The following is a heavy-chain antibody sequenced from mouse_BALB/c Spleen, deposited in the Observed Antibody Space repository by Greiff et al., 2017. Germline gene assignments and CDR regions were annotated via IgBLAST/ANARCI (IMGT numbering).Heavy chain of an antibody. D-gene: IGHD2-4*01. CDR3: AREETMITTKRAAWFAY. V-gene: IGHV1-61*01. CDR2: IHPSDSET. CDR1: GYSFTSYW. Sequence: QVQLQQPGAELVRPGASVKLSCKASGYSFTSYWMNWVKQRPGQGLEWIGMIHPSDSETRLNQKFKDKATLTVDKSSSTAYMQLSSPTSEDSAVYYCAREETMITTKRAAWFAYWGQGTLVTVSA. J-gene: IGHJ3*01.